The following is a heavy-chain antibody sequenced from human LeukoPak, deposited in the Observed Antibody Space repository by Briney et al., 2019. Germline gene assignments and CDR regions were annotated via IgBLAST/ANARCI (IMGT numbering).Heavy chain of an antibody. J-gene: IGHJ4*02. Sequence: GGSLRLSCAASGFTFSAYDMHWVRQTTGKGLEWVSGIGPPGDTSYPGSVKGRFTISRENAKNFLYLQMNSLRAGDTAVYYCARRAAGGTYFDYWGQGTLVTVSS. V-gene: IGHV3-13*04. CDR2: IGPPGDT. D-gene: IGHD6-13*01. CDR1: GFTFSAYD. CDR3: ARRAAGGTYFDY.